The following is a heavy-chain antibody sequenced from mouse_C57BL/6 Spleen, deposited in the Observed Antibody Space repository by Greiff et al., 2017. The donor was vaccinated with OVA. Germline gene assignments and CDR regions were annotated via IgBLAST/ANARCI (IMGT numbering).Heavy chain of an antibody. CDR3: ARPDYGNYAWFAY. Sequence: EVQLVESGGGLVQPGGSLKLSCAASGFTFSDYYMYWVRQTPEKRLEWVAYISNGGGSTYYPDTVQGPFTISRDNAKNTLYLQMSRLKSKDTAMYYCARPDYGNYAWFAYWGQGTLVTVSA. CDR2: ISNGGGST. D-gene: IGHD2-1*01. V-gene: IGHV5-12*01. CDR1: GFTFSDYY. J-gene: IGHJ3*01.